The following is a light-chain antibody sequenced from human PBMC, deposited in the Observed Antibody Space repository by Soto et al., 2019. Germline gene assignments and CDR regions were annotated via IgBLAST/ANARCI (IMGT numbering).Light chain of an antibody. J-gene: IGKJ5*01. CDR3: QNYGNSSPVT. V-gene: IGKV3-20*01. Sequence: EIVLTQSPGTLSLSPGERATLSCRTSQTVSSSYLAWYHQKPGQAPRLLIYGASSRATGIPDRFSGSGSGTDFTLTISGLEPEDFAVYYCQNYGNSSPVTFGQGTRLEIK. CDR1: QTVSSSY. CDR2: GAS.